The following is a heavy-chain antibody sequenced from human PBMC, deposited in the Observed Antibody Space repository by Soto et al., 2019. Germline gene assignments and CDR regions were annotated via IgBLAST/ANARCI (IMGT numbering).Heavy chain of an antibody. Sequence: GGSLSLSCSASGFTFNRYGMSWVRQAPGKGLEWVSSVSSGSSYIYSADSLKGRFTISRDDAKNSLYLQMNSLRADDTAIYYCVRARATDSRPDYWGQGSLVTVSS. D-gene: IGHD3-22*01. CDR1: GFTFNRYG. CDR3: VRARATDSRPDY. CDR2: VSSGSSYI. J-gene: IGHJ4*02. V-gene: IGHV3-21*01.